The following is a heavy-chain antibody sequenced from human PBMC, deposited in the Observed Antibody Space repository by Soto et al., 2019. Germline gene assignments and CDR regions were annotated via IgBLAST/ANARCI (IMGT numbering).Heavy chain of an antibody. V-gene: IGHV4-59*01. CDR2: ISHSGRT. Sequence: SETLSLTCTVSAGSLSSYCWTWIRQPPGKGLEWIGYISHSGRTNYDPSLKSRLTMSVDTSQNQFSLQLNSVTAADTAVYYCSYGSSFDYWGQGTLVTVSS. D-gene: IGHD3-10*01. CDR1: AGSLSSYC. J-gene: IGHJ4*02. CDR3: SYGSSFDY.